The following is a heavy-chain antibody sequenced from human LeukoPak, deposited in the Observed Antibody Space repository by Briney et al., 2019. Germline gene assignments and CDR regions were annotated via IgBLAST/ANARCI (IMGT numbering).Heavy chain of an antibody. CDR3: TKSREPDYGDSPHYFDY. V-gene: IGHV3-9*01. CDR1: GFTFDDYA. J-gene: IGHJ4*02. Sequence: GRSLRLSCAASGFTFDDYAMHWVRQAPGRGLEWVSGITWNSGSRGYVDSVKGRFTISRDNAENSLYLQMNSLRAEDTALYYCTKSREPDYGDSPHYFDYWGQGTLVTVSS. D-gene: IGHD4-17*01. CDR2: ITWNSGSR.